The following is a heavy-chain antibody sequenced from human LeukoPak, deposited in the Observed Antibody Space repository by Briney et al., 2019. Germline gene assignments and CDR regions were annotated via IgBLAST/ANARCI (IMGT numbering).Heavy chain of an antibody. D-gene: IGHD3-22*01. CDR3: AKVKGAMIVVGYYFDY. J-gene: IGHJ4*02. CDR1: GFTFSSYA. CDR2: ISGSGGST. Sequence: GRSLRLSCAASGFTFSSYAMSWVRQAPGKGLEWVSAISGSGGSTYYADSVKGRFTISRDNSKNTLYLQMNSLRAEDTAVYYCAKVKGAMIVVGYYFDYWGQGTLVTVSS. V-gene: IGHV3-23*01.